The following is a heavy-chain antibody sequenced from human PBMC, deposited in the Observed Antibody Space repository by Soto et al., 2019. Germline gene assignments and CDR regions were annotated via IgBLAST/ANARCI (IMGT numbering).Heavy chain of an antibody. D-gene: IGHD1-20*01. CDR1: GFTFSSYG. CDR3: AKDGMYYYYMDV. Sequence: QVQLVESGGGVVQPGRSLRLSCAASGFTFSSYGMHWVRQAPGKGLEWVAVISYDGSNKYYADSVKGRFTISRDNSKNTRYLQMNSLRAEDTAVYYCAKDGMYYYYMDVWGKGTTVTVSS. CDR2: ISYDGSNK. V-gene: IGHV3-30*18. J-gene: IGHJ6*03.